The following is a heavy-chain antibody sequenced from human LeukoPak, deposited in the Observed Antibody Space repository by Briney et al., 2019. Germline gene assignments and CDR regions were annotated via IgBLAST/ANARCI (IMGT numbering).Heavy chain of an antibody. CDR3: ARQLGATSPTWFDP. V-gene: IGHV5-51*01. CDR1: GYSFTSYW. J-gene: IGHJ5*02. D-gene: IGHD1-26*01. CDR2: IYPGDSDT. Sequence: GESLKISCEGSGYSFTSYWIAWVRQMPEKGLEWMGVIYPGDSDTRYSPSFQGQVTISADKSISTAYLQWSSLKASDTAMYYCARQLGATSPTWFDPWGQGTLVTVSS.